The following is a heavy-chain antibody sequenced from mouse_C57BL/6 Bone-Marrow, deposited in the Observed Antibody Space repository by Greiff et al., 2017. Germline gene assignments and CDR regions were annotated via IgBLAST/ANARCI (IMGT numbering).Heavy chain of an antibody. CDR3: TPVCYPFAY. J-gene: IGHJ3*01. D-gene: IGHD2-12*01. CDR2: IDPENGDT. V-gene: IGHV14-4*01. Sequence: EVQLQQSGAELVRPGASVKLSCTASGFNIKDYYMHWVKQRPEQGLEWIGWIDPENGDTEYASKFQGKATITADTSSNTSYLQLSRLTSEDTAVYYCTPVCYPFAYWGQGTLVTVSA. CDR1: GFNIKDYY.